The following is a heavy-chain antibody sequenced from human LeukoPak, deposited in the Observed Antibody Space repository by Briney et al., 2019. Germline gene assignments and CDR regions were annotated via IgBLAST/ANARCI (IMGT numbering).Heavy chain of an antibody. D-gene: IGHD2-2*01. CDR2: ISGSSNTI. CDR1: GFSFSTYA. J-gene: IGHJ6*03. CDR3: ASGGPRSSTNYYYYCYMDV. V-gene: IGHV3-48*04. Sequence: PGGSMSLACAVYGFSFSTYAMKWVRQAAGKGREWLSYISGSSNTIFYADSVKGRFTVCRHNAKNSLQLQMDSLRTEETAVYFCASGGPRSSTNYYYYCYMDVWNKATTVTVS.